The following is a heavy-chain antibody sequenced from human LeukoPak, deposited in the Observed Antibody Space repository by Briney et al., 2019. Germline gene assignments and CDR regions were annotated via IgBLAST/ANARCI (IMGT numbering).Heavy chain of an antibody. V-gene: IGHV3-21*01. J-gene: IGHJ5*02. CDR3: ARVDMTMRALDR. Sequence: GGSLRLSCAATGFIFSDYNMNWVRQAPGKGLEWVSSISSTSSYIYYADSLKGRFTISRDNAKNSLYLEMNSLRAEDAAIYFCARVDMTMRALDRWGQGTLVTVSS. CDR1: GFIFSDYN. D-gene: IGHD4/OR15-4a*01. CDR2: ISSTSSYI.